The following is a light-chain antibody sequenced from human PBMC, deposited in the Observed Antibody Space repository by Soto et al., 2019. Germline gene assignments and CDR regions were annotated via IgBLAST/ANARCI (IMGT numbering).Light chain of an antibody. Sequence: QSVLTQPSSVYGSPGESITISCTGTSSDVGGYNYVSWYQQHPGKAPKLIIYAVTDRPSGVSSRFSGSKSGNTAFLTISGLQAEDEADYYCTSYTRSSTYVFGTGTKVTVL. J-gene: IGLJ1*01. V-gene: IGLV2-14*01. CDR3: TSYTRSSTYV. CDR1: SSDVGGYNY. CDR2: AVT.